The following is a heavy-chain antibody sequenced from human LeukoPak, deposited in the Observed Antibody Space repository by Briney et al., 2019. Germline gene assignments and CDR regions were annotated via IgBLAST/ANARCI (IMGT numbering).Heavy chain of an antibody. D-gene: IGHD3-10*02. J-gene: IGHJ6*04. V-gene: IGHV3-48*03. CDR2: ISSSGSTI. Sequence: GGSLRLSCAASGFTFSSYEMNWVRQAPGRGLEWVSYISSSGSTIYYADSVKGRFTISRDNAKNSLYLQMNSLRAEDTAVYYCAELGLTMIGGVWGKGTTVTISS. CDR1: GFTFSSYE. CDR3: AELGLTMIGGV.